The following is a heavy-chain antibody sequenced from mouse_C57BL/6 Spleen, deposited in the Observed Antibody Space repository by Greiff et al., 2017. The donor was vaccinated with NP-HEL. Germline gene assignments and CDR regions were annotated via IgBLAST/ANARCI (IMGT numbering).Heavy chain of an antibody. D-gene: IGHD3-2*02. J-gene: IGHJ2*01. CDR3: ARLSVRDYFDY. V-gene: IGHV5-6*01. CDR2: ISSGGSYT. Sequence: EVHLVESGGDLVKPGGSLKLSCAASGFTFSSYGMSWVRQTPDKRLEWVATISSGGSYTYYPDSVKGRFTISRDNAKNTLYLQMSSLKSEDTAMYYCARLSVRDYFDYWGQGTTLTVSS. CDR1: GFTFSSYG.